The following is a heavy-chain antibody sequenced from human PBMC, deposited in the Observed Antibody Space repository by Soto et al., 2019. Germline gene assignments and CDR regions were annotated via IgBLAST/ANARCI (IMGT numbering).Heavy chain of an antibody. CDR2: SNPNSGGT. CDR3: ARGRSIAARGTTYYYYGMDV. J-gene: IGHJ6*02. CDR1: GYTFTGYY. V-gene: IGHV1-2*02. Sequence: ASVKVSCKASGYTFTGYYMHWVRQAPGQGLEWMGWSNPNSGGTNYAQKFQGRVTMTRDTSISTAYMELSRLRSDDTAVYYCARGRSIAARGTTYYYYGMDVWGQGTTVTVSS. D-gene: IGHD6-6*01.